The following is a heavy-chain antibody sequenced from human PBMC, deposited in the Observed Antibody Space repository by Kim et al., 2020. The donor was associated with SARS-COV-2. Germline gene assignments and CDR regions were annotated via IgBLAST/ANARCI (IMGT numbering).Heavy chain of an antibody. CDR2: ISYDGSIQ. CDR1: GFTFSHYG. Sequence: GGSLRLSCAASGFTFSHYGMHWVRQAPGKGLEWVAIISYDGSIQYYADSLKGRFTISRDNSKNTLFLQMNSLRPEDTAVYYCAKSVTNIVRFFHYYGMDV. D-gene: IGHD3-10*01. J-gene: IGHJ6*01. CDR3: AKSVTNIVRFFHYYGMDV. V-gene: IGHV3-30*18.